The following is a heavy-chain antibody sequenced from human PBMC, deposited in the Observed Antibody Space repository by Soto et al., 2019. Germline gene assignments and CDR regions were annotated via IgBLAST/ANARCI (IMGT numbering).Heavy chain of an antibody. CDR2: IKQDGSER. Sequence: GSLRLSCAASGFTFSTFWMTWVRQAPGKGLEWVANIKQDGSERYYVDSVKGRFSISRDNAKNSLYLQMNSLRAEDTAVYYCASASIRYYYYYYMDVWGKGTTVTVSS. CDR1: GFTFSTFW. J-gene: IGHJ6*03. CDR3: ASASIRYYYYYYMDV. D-gene: IGHD2-2*02. V-gene: IGHV3-7*01.